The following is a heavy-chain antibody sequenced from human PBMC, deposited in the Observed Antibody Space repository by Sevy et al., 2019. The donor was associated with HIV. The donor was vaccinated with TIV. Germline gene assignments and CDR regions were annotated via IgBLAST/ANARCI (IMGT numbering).Heavy chain of an antibody. CDR3: AKLLRSGKNFLLDY. Sequence: GGSLRLSCAASGFTFRKNAMIWVRQAPGKGLVWISGISDSGGITNYADSVKGRFTISRDNSKNTLYLQMTSLRAEDTAVYYCAKLLRSGKNFLLDYWGQGTLVTVSS. CDR2: ISDSGGIT. D-gene: IGHD1-26*01. CDR1: GFTFRKNA. J-gene: IGHJ4*02. V-gene: IGHV3-23*01.